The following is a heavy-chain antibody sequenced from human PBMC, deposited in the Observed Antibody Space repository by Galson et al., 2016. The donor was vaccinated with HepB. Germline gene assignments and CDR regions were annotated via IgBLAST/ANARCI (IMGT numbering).Heavy chain of an antibody. Sequence: SLRLSCAASGFTFTDYYMTWIRQAPGKGLEWVSYISSSGSYTNYADSVKGRFTISRANARKSLYLQVNRLRPDDTAVYYCAREDSSWYGYYGMDVWGQGTTVTVSS. V-gene: IGHV3-11*06. CDR1: GFTFTDYY. D-gene: IGHD6-13*01. CDR3: AREDSSWYGYYGMDV. CDR2: ISSSGSYT. J-gene: IGHJ6*02.